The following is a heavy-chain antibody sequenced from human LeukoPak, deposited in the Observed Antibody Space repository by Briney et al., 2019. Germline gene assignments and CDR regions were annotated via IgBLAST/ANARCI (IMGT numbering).Heavy chain of an antibody. CDR3: ASVSVVTAIPNFDY. J-gene: IGHJ4*02. CDR2: ISSSSSTI. Sequence: PGGSLRLSCAASGFTFSSYSMNWVRQAPGKGLEWVSYISSSSSTIYYADSVKGRFTISRDNPKNSLYLQMNSLRAEDTAVYYCASVSVVTAIPNFDYWGQGTLVTVSS. D-gene: IGHD2-21*02. CDR1: GFTFSSYS. V-gene: IGHV3-48*01.